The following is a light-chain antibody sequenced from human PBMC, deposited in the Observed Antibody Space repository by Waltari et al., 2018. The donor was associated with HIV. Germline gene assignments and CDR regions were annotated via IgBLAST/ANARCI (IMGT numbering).Light chain of an antibody. CDR3: AAWDDSLSGVV. CDR1: SPNIGSNY. J-gene: IGLJ2*01. Sequence: QSVLPQPPSASRTPGQRVPISCSGSSPNIGSNYVSWYQQLPGTAPKRLIYRNNQRPSGVPDRFSGSKSGTSASLAISELRSEDEADYYCAAWDDSLSGVVFGGGTKLTVL. CDR2: RNN. V-gene: IGLV1-47*01.